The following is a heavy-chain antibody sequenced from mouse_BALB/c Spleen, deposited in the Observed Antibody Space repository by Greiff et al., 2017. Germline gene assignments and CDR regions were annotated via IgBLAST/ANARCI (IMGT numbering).Heavy chain of an antibody. J-gene: IGHJ1*01. V-gene: IGHV1-14*01. CDR3: ARGDYYGTPYWYFDV. Sequence: VQLKQSGPELVKPGASVKMSCKASGYTFTSYVMHWVKQKPGQGLEWIGYINPYNDGTKYNEKFKGKATLTSDKSSSTAYMELSSLTSEDSAVYYCARGDYYGTPYWYFDVWGAGTTVTVSS. CDR2: INPYNDGT. D-gene: IGHD1-1*01. CDR1: GYTFTSYV.